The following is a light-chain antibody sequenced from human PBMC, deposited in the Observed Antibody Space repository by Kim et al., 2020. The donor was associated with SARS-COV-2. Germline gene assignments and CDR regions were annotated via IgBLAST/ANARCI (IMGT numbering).Light chain of an antibody. Sequence: EVVLTQSPATLSLSPGERATLSCRASQSIASQLAWYQQKPGQAPRLLIYDASYRATGIPARFSGSTSGTDCTLTITSLEPEDFAVYYCQQRFNWQITFGQGTRLEIK. CDR3: QQRFNWQIT. CDR1: QSIASQ. V-gene: IGKV3-11*01. J-gene: IGKJ5*01. CDR2: DAS.